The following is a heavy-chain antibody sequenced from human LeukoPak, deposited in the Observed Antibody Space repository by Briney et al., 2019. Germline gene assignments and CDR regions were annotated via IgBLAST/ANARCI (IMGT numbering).Heavy chain of an antibody. V-gene: IGHV3-48*01. CDR3: ARSYGDFGRYYYMDV. J-gene: IGHJ6*03. D-gene: IGHD4-17*01. Sequence: GGSLRLSCVACVFTFSSYSMNWVRQAPGKGLEWLSYITGSSGIIYYADSVKGRFTISRDNAKNSLYLQMNSLRAEYTAVYYCARSYGDFGRYYYMDVWGKGTTVIVSS. CDR1: VFTFSSYS. CDR2: ITGSSGII.